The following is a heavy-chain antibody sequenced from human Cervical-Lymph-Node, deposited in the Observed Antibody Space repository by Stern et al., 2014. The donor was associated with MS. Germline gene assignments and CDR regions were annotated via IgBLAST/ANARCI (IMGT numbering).Heavy chain of an antibody. J-gene: IGHJ4*02. Sequence: EVQLVESGGGLVKPGGSLRVSWTASGFTFNSYAMSCVRQAPGQGLEWLSSISTSSDSIHYADSVKGRFSVSRDNAKNSLYLQMNSLGAEDTAVYYCARDRTYGYGSPPFSFNSWGQGTLVTVSS. CDR2: ISTSSDSI. V-gene: IGHV3-21*01. CDR3: ARDRTYGYGSPPFSFNS. D-gene: IGHD5-18*01. CDR1: GFTFNSYA.